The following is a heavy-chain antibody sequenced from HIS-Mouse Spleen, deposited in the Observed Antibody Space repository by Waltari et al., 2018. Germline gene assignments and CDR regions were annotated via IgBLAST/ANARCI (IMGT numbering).Heavy chain of an antibody. CDR3: ARRGYSSSWYQH. CDR2: NYWDDEK. CDR1: GFSLSTSGVG. V-gene: IGHV2-5*02. D-gene: IGHD6-13*01. Sequence: QITLKESGPTLVKPTQTLTLTCTFSGFSLSTSGVGVGWIRQPPGKALEWLGRNYWDDEKRYSTSLNSRLTITKNTSKNQVVRTRTNMDPVDTATYYWARRGYSSSWYQHWGQGTLVTVSS. J-gene: IGHJ1*01.